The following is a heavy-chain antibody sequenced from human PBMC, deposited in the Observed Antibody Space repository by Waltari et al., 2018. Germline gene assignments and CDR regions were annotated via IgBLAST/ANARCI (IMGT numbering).Heavy chain of an antibody. Sequence: EVQLLESAGGLVQPGEALRLSCAASGFSFMGFAMTWVRQAPGGGLGCAASSSGSGATTFYADSVKGRFTIVRDNSRDTVYLQMNSLRVDDSAVYYCAKGSRGYTNYFFDSWGQGTLVSVSS. J-gene: IGHJ4*02. D-gene: IGHD3-16*02. CDR1: GFSFMGFA. CDR3: AKGSRGYTNYFFDS. V-gene: IGHV3-23*01. CDR2: SSGSGATT.